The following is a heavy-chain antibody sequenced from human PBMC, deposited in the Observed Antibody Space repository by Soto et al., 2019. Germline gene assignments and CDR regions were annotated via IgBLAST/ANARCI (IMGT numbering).Heavy chain of an antibody. CDR3: AGGGVRGVITRTRDYYGMDV. CDR1: GYSFTSYW. D-gene: IGHD3-10*01. CDR2: IYPGDSDT. J-gene: IGHJ6*02. Sequence: GEALKISCKGSGYSFTSYWIGWVRPMAGKSLEGMGIIYPGDSDTRYSPSFQGKVTISADKSISTAYLQWSSLKASDTAMYYCAGGGVRGVITRTRDYYGMDVWGQGTTVTVSS. V-gene: IGHV5-51*01.